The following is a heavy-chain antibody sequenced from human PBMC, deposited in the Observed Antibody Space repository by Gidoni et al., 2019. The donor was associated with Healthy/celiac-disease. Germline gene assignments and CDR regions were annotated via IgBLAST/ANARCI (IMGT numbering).Heavy chain of an antibody. CDR2: IYTSGST. CDR3: AREPTLGYCSSTSCFPY. D-gene: IGHD2-2*01. CDR1: GGSISSGSYY. Sequence: QVQLQESGPVLVKPSQTLSLTCTVSGGSISSGSYYWSWIRQPAGKGLEWIGRIYTSGSTNYNPSLKSRVTMSVDTSKNQFSLKLSSVTAADTAVYYCAREPTLGYCSSTSCFPYWGQGTLVTVSS. J-gene: IGHJ4*02. V-gene: IGHV4-61*02.